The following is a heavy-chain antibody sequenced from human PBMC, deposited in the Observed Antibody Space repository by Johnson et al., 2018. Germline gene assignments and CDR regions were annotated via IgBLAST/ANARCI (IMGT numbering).Heavy chain of an antibody. V-gene: IGHV3-23*04. D-gene: IGHD5-24*01. CDR2: IGTIGDVT. J-gene: IGHJ4*02. Sequence: VQLVQSGGGLVQPGGSLRLSCAASGFTFSSYDMAWVRQAPGKGLEWVPAIGTIGDVTYYADSVRGRVTSARANSKNTPYLQMNSLRVDDTAIYYSSKDLYNYVLDYWGQGTLFTVSS. CDR1: GFTFSSYD. CDR3: SKDLYNYVLDY.